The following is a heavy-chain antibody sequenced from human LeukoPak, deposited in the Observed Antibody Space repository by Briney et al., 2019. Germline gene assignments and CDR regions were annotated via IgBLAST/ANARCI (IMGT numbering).Heavy chain of an antibody. D-gene: IGHD5-24*01. V-gene: IGHV4-34*01. Sequence: KASETLSLTCAVYGGSFSGYYWSWIRQPPGKGLEWIGEINHSGSTNYNPSLKSRVTISVDTSKNQFSLKLSSVTAADTAVYYCARSIGAFDIWGQGTMVTVSS. CDR3: ARSIGAFDI. CDR2: INHSGST. J-gene: IGHJ3*02. CDR1: GGSFSGYY.